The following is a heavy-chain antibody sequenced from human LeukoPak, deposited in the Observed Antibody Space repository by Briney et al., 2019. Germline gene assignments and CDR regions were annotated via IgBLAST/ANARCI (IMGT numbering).Heavy chain of an antibody. CDR3: ANPLGYSSSWYFDY. CDR1: GFTFSSYA. D-gene: IGHD6-13*01. Sequence: GGSLRLSCAASGFTFSSYAMSWVRQAPGKGLEWVSAISGSGGSTYYADSVKGRFTISRDNTKNTLYLQMNSLRAEDTAVYYCANPLGYSSSWYFDYWGQGTLVTVSS. J-gene: IGHJ4*02. CDR2: ISGSGGST. V-gene: IGHV3-23*01.